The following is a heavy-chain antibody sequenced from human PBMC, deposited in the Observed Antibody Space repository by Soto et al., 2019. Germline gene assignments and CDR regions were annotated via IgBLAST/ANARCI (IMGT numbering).Heavy chain of an antibody. CDR2: IYYSGST. CDR1: GGSITSYY. Sequence: SETLSLTCTVSGGSITSYYWSWIRQPPGKGLEWIGYIYYSGSTNYNPSLKSRVTISVDTSKNQFSLKLTSVTAADTAVYYCAIGGAAAARGWFDPWGQGTLVTVSS. J-gene: IGHJ5*02. D-gene: IGHD6-13*01. V-gene: IGHV4-59*01. CDR3: AIGGAAAARGWFDP.